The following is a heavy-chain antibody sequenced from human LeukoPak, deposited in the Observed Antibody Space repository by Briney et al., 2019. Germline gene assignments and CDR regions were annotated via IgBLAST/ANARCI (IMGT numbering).Heavy chain of an antibody. CDR1: GGSISSSSYY. Sequence: SETLSLTCTVSGGSISSSSYYWGWIRQPPGKGLEWIGSIYYSGSTYYNPSLKSRVTISVDTSKNQFSLKLSSVTAADTAVYYCARSRNSQYYYYVAALDYWGQGTLVTVSS. J-gene: IGHJ4*02. CDR2: IYYSGST. CDR3: ARSRNSQYYYYVAALDY. D-gene: IGHD3-10*02. V-gene: IGHV4-39*07.